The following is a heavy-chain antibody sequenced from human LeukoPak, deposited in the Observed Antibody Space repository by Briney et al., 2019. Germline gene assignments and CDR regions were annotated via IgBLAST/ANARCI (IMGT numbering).Heavy chain of an antibody. V-gene: IGHV3-7*01. CDR1: GFMFSSYW. J-gene: IGHJ4*02. Sequence: GSLRLSCAASGFMFSSYWMSWVRQAPGKGLEWVANIKQDGSEKYYVDSVKGRFTISRDNAKNSLYLQMNSLRAEDTAVYYCARCGYSYGSSDYWGQGTLVTVSS. CDR3: ARCGYSYGSSDY. D-gene: IGHD5-18*01. CDR2: IKQDGSEK.